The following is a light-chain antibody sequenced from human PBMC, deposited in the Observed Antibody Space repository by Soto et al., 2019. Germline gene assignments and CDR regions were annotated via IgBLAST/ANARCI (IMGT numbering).Light chain of an antibody. V-gene: IGLV2-23*01. CDR3: CSYAGSSTYV. CDR2: EGS. J-gene: IGLJ1*01. CDR1: SSDVGSYNL. Sequence: LTQPASVSGSPGQSITISCTGTSSDVGSYNLVSWYQQHPGKAPKLMIYEGSKRPSGVSNRFSGSKSGNTASLTISGLQAEDEADYYCCSYAGSSTYVFGTGTKVT.